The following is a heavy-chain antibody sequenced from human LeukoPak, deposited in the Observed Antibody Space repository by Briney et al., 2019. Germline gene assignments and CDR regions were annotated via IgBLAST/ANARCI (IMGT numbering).Heavy chain of an antibody. J-gene: IGHJ4*02. CDR1: GFSFSTYT. V-gene: IGHV3-23*01. D-gene: IGHD1-14*01. Sequence: PGGSLRLSCAASGFSFSTYTMNWVRQAPGKGLEWVSAINGRGDSTFYADSVKGQFTISRDNSKSTVYLQMNSLRADDTAVYYCAKERQTGVYFTSDFWGQGTLVTVSS. CDR2: INGRGDST. CDR3: AKERQTGVYFTSDF.